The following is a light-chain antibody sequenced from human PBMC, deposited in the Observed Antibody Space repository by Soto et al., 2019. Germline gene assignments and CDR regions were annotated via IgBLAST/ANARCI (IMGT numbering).Light chain of an antibody. J-gene: IGKJ5*01. Sequence: MTQSPSTLSASVGDTVTVTCRASQSVSSNLAWYQQKPGQAPRLLIYGASTRATGIPARFSGSGSGTEFTLTISSLQSEDFAVYYCQQYNNWPPITFGQGTRLEI. CDR1: QSVSSN. CDR3: QQYNNWPPIT. V-gene: IGKV3-15*01. CDR2: GAS.